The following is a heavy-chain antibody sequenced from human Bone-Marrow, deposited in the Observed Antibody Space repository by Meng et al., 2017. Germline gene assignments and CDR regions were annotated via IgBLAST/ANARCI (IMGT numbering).Heavy chain of an antibody. CDR3: ARLANAFDI. V-gene: IGHV6-1*01. CDR1: GDSVSSNSAT. CDR2: TYYRSNWYN. J-gene: IGHJ3*02. Sequence: SCAISGDSVSSNSATWNWIRQAPSRGLEWLGRTYYRSNWYNDYAVSVKSRITINADTSRNQFSQQLNSVTPEDTAVYYCARLANAFDIWGQGTMVTVSS.